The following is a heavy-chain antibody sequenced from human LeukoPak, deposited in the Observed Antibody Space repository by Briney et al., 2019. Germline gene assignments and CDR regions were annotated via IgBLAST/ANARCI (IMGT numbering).Heavy chain of an antibody. J-gene: IGHJ4*02. CDR2: RYYSGAS. CDR3: ARALSGSPAVFDS. Sequence: SETLSLTCAVSTGSISGYYWSWVRQPPGKGLEWIGFRYYSGASNYNPSLRGRVTISVDRSKSQVSLKMTSVTAADTAVYYCARALSGSPAVFDSWGQGTLVSVSS. D-gene: IGHD1-26*01. CDR1: TGSISGYY. V-gene: IGHV4-59*08.